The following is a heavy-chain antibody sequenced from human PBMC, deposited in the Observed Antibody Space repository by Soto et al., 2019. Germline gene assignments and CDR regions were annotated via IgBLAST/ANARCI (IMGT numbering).Heavy chain of an antibody. CDR3: ARGAYYYDSSGTGGDY. D-gene: IGHD3-22*01. CDR2: ISYDGRNK. J-gene: IGHJ4*02. V-gene: IGHV3-30*04. CDR1: GFTFSSYA. Sequence: QVQLVESGGGVVQPGRSLRLSCAASGFTFSSYAMHWVRQAPGKGLEWVAVISYDGRNKYYADSVKGRFTISRDNSKNTLYLQMNSLRAEDTAVYYCARGAYYYDSSGTGGDYWGQGTLVTVSS.